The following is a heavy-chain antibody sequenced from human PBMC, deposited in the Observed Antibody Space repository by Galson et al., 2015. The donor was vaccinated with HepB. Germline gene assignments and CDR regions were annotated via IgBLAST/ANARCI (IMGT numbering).Heavy chain of an antibody. Sequence: LRLSCAASGFTFSSYGMHWVRQAPGKGLEWVAVISYDGSNKYYADSVKGRFTISRDNSKNTLYLQMNSLRAEDTAVYYCVWAGSYYDILTGYGSPRGSEFRYWGQGTLVTVSS. CDR2: ISYDGSNK. V-gene: IGHV3-30*03. CDR3: VWAGSYYDILTGYGSPRGSEFRY. D-gene: IGHD3-9*01. J-gene: IGHJ4*02. CDR1: GFTFSSYG.